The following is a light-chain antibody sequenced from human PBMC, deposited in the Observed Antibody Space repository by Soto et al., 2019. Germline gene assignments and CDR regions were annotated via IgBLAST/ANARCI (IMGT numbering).Light chain of an antibody. CDR1: TSNIVAGYD. Sequence: QAVLTQPPWLSGAPGQRFTISCTGGTSNIVAGYDVHWYQQLPGTAPKLLIYGNSNRPSGVPDRFSGSKYGTSASLAITGLQAEDEADYYCKSYDSSLSGCVFGTGTKVTVL. CDR3: KSYDSSLSGCV. V-gene: IGLV1-40*01. CDR2: GNS. J-gene: IGLJ1*01.